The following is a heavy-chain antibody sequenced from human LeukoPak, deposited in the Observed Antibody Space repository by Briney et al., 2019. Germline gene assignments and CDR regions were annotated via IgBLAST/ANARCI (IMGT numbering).Heavy chain of an antibody. D-gene: IGHD6-6*01. V-gene: IGHV4-39*01. J-gene: IGHJ5*02. CDR3: ARWQYTISSGWFDP. Sequence: SETLSLTCTVSGGSISSTSHHWGWIRQPPGKGLEWIGTIYFNGYTYHNPFLKSRVTISVDTSKNQFSLRLRSVTAADTAVYYCARWQYTISSGWFDPWGQGTLVTVSS. CDR1: GGSISSTSHH. CDR2: IYFNGYT.